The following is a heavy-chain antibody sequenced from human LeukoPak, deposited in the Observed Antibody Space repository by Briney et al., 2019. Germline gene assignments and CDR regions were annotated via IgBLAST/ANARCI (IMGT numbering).Heavy chain of an antibody. Sequence: PGGSLRLSCAASGFTFSSYGMHWVRQAPGKGLEWVAVISYDGSNKYYADSVKGRFTISRDNSKNTLYLQMNSLRAEDTAVYYCALGEYSGYDLKYWGQGTLVTVSS. CDR1: GFTFSSYG. D-gene: IGHD5-12*01. V-gene: IGHV3-30*03. CDR2: ISYDGSNK. J-gene: IGHJ4*02. CDR3: ALGEYSGYDLKY.